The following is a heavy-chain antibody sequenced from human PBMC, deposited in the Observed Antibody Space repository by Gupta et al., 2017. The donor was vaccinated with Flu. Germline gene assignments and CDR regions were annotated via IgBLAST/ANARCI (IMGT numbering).Heavy chain of an antibody. CDR3: ARAYDFWSGYYYYGMDV. CDR1: GFTFSSYW. D-gene: IGHD3-3*01. J-gene: IGHJ6*02. Sequence: EVQLVESGGGLVQPGGSLRLSCAASGFTFSSYWMHWVRQAPGKGLVWVSRINSDGSSTSYADSVKGRFTISRDNAKNTLYLQMNSLRAEDTAVYYCARAYDFWSGYYYYGMDVWGQGTTVTVSS. CDR2: INSDGSST. V-gene: IGHV3-74*01.